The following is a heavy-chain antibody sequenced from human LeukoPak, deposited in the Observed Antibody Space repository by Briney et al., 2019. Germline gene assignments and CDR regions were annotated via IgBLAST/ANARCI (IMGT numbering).Heavy chain of an antibody. V-gene: IGHV3-30*04. CDR1: GFTFSSYA. CDR2: ISYDGSNK. D-gene: IGHD4-17*01. Sequence: GGSLRLSCAASGFTFSSYAMHWVRQAPGKGLEWVAVISYDGSNKYYADSVKGRFTISRDNSKNTLYLQMNSLRAEDTAVYYCAREKRHYGDLPLDYWGQGTLVTVSS. CDR3: AREKRHYGDLPLDY. J-gene: IGHJ4*02.